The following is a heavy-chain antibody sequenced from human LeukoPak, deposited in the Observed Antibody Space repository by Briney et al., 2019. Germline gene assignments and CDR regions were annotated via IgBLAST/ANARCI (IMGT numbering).Heavy chain of an antibody. V-gene: IGHV1-2*02. J-gene: IGHJ5*02. Sequence: VASVKVSCKASGYTFTGYYMHWVRQAPGQGLEWMGWINPNSGGTNYAQKFQGRVTMTRDTSISTAYMELSRLRSDDTAVYYCARVVPGRRAYCSSTSCPKPNWFDPWGQGTLVTVSS. CDR2: INPNSGGT. CDR3: ARVVPGRRAYCSSTSCPKPNWFDP. CDR1: GYTFTGYY. D-gene: IGHD2-2*01.